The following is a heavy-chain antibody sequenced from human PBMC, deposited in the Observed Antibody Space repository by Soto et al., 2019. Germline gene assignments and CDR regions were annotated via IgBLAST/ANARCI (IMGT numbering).Heavy chain of an antibody. V-gene: IGHV1-69*13. CDR3: ARDLPRLSSSSLRFGWFDP. CDR2: IIPIFGTA. Sequence: SVKVSCKASGGTFSSYAISWVRQAPGQGLEWMGGIIPIFGTANYAQKFQGRVTITADESTSTAYMELSSLRSEDTAVYYCARDLPRLSSSSLRFGWFDPWGQGTLVTVSS. J-gene: IGHJ5*02. CDR1: GGTFSSYA. D-gene: IGHD6-6*01.